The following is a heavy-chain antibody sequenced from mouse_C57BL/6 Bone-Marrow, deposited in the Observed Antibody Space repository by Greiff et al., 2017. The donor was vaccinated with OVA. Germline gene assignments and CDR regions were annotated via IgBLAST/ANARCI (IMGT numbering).Heavy chain of an antibody. V-gene: IGHV1-59*01. D-gene: IGHD1-1*01. Sequence: QVQLKQPGAELVRPGTSVKLSCKASGYTFTNYWMHWVKQRPGQGLEWIGVIAPSDSYINYNQKFKGRATLTVDTSSSTAYMHLSILTSDDSAVYYCAHYGSRLYLHYWGQGTSLTVSS. CDR2: IAPSDSYI. CDR3: AHYGSRLYLHY. J-gene: IGHJ2*02. CDR1: GYTFTNYW.